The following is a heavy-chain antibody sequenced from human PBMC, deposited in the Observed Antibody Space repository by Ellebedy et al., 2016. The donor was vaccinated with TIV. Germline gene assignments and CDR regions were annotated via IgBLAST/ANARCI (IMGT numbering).Heavy chain of an antibody. D-gene: IGHD3-10*01. J-gene: IGHJ4*02. Sequence: AASVTVSCKASGGTLSIYTLSWVRQAPGQGLEWMGGFIPAFRRADYAQKFQGRVTITADESTKTADMELTSLTSEDTAMYFCARGLWFGDQSYYFDNWGQGTLVTVS. CDR2: FIPAFRRA. CDR3: ARGLWFGDQSYYFDN. CDR1: GGTLSIYT. V-gene: IGHV1-69*13.